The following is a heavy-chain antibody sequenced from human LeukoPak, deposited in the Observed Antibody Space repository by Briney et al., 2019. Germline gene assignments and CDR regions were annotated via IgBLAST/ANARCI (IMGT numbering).Heavy chain of an antibody. CDR1: GGSISGYY. D-gene: IGHD2-15*01. CDR2: IYYSGST. J-gene: IGHJ3*02. Sequence: ASETLSLTCTVSGGSISGYYWSWIRQPPGKGLEWIGYIYYSGSTNYNPSLKSRVIISVDTSKNQLSLKLTSVTAADTAVYYCARVQKDIVVVVAADPYDAFDIWGQGTMVTVSS. V-gene: IGHV4-59*01. CDR3: ARVQKDIVVVVAADPYDAFDI.